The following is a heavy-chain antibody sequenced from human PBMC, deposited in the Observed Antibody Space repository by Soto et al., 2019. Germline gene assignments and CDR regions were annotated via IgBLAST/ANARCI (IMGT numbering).Heavy chain of an antibody. D-gene: IGHD6-13*01. V-gene: IGHV3-33*06. Sequence: GGSLRLSCAASGFTFSSYGMHWVRQAPGKGLEWVAVIWYDGSNKYYADSVKGRFTISRDNSKKTLFLQMSSLRAEDTAVYFCAKGGAAAGMGYFDLWGRGTLVTVSS. J-gene: IGHJ2*01. CDR2: IWYDGSNK. CDR3: AKGGAAAGMGYFDL. CDR1: GFTFSSYG.